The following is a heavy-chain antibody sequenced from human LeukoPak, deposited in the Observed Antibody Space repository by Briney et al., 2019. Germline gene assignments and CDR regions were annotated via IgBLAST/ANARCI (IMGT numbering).Heavy chain of an antibody. D-gene: IGHD3-22*01. CDR2: IIPIWGTG. CDR1: A. J-gene: IGHJ4*02. CDR3: ASYGYDSSGYGDY. V-gene: IGHV1-69*05. Sequence: AISWVGQATGQGLEWMGGIIPIWGTGNYAQKFQGRVTITTDEARSTAYMELSSLRSEDTAVYYCASYGYDSSGYGDYWGQGTLVTVSS.